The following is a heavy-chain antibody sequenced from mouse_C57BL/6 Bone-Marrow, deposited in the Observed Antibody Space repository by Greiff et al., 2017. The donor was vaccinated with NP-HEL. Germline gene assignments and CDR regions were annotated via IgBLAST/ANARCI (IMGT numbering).Heavy chain of an antibody. CDR1: GFTFSDYG. D-gene: IGHD4-1*01. CDR3: ARWRETGTRGYFDV. J-gene: IGHJ1*03. Sequence: EVKLVESGGGLVQPGGSLKLSCAASGFTFSDYGMAWVRQAPRKGPEWVAFISNLAYSIYYADTVTGRFTIPRENAKNTLYLEMSSLRSEDTAMYYCARWRETGTRGYFDVWGTGTTVTVSS. CDR2: ISNLAYSI. V-gene: IGHV5-15*04.